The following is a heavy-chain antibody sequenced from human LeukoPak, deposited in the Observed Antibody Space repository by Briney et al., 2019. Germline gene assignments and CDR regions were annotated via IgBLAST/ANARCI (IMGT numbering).Heavy chain of an antibody. D-gene: IGHD3-10*01. CDR3: AKDMGLPGISGSSH. V-gene: IGHV3-21*04. CDR2: ISSSNNYI. J-gene: IGHJ1*01. CDR1: GFTLSNYN. Sequence: GSLRLSCSASGFTLSNYNMKWVRQAPGKGLELVFSISSSNNYIYYADSVKGRFTISRDNSKNTLYLQMNSLRADDTAVYYCAKDMGLPGISGSSHWGQGTLVTVSS.